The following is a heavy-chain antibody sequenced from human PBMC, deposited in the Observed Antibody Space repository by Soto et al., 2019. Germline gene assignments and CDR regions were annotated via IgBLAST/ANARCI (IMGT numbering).Heavy chain of an antibody. J-gene: IGHJ5*02. CDR2: IIPIFGTA. CDR1: GGTFSSYA. V-gene: IGHV1-69*06. D-gene: IGHD6-13*01. CDR3: ANSSSWYDWFDP. Sequence: SVKVSCKASGGTFSSYAISWLRRAPGQGLEWMGGIIPIFGTANYAQKFQGRVTITADKSTSTAYMELSSLRSEDTAVYYCANSSSWYDWFDPWGQGTLVTVSS.